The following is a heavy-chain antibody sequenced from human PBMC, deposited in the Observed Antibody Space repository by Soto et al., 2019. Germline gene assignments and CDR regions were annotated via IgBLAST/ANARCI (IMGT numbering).Heavy chain of an antibody. D-gene: IGHD6-19*01. CDR1: GFTVSSNY. CDR2: IYSGGST. Sequence: EVQLVESGGGLVQPGGSLRLSCAASGFTVSSNYMRWVRQAPGKGLEWVSVIYSGGSTYYAESVKGRFTISRDNSKNTLYLQMNSLRAEDTAVYYCAIDRIAVAGNPEYFQHWGQGTLVTVSS. J-gene: IGHJ1*01. V-gene: IGHV3-66*01. CDR3: AIDRIAVAGNPEYFQH.